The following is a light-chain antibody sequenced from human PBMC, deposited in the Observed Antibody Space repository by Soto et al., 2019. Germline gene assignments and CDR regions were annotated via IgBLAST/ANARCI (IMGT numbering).Light chain of an antibody. Sequence: QSALTQPASVSGSPGQSITTSCTGTSSDVGGYNYVSWYQQHPGKAPKLMIYDVSNRPSGVSNRFSGSKSGNTASLTISGLQAEDEADYYCRSYTSSSTYVFGTGTKVTVL. V-gene: IGLV2-14*03. CDR3: RSYTSSSTYV. J-gene: IGLJ1*01. CDR2: DVS. CDR1: SSDVGGYNY.